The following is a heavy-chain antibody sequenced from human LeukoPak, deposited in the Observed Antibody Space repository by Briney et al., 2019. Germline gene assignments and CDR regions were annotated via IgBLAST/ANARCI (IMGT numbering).Heavy chain of an antibody. CDR1: GVSISSYF. D-gene: IGHD1-14*01. CDR2: IYTSGST. J-gene: IGHJ4*02. CDR3: ARAGTSDGLCDY. V-gene: IGHV4-4*07. Sequence: SETLSLTCTVSGVSISSYFWSWVRQPAGKGLEWIGRIYTSGSTKYNPSLQSRVTMSLDTSKKQLSLNLGSVTAADTAVYYCARAGTSDGLCDYWGQGILVTVSS.